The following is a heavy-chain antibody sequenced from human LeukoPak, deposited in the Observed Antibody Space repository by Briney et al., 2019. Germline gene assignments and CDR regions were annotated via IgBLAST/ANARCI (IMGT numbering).Heavy chain of an antibody. J-gene: IGHJ4*02. D-gene: IGHD3-22*01. CDR2: IIPIFDTG. CDR1: GYTFSSYA. V-gene: IGHV1-69*13. Sequence: SVKVSCKASGYTFSSYAISWVRQAPGQGLEWMGGIIPIFDTGNYAQKFQGRVTITADESTSTAYMELSSLSSEDTAVYYCAREVHYDSSGYYYYWGQGTLVTVSS. CDR3: AREVHYDSSGYYYY.